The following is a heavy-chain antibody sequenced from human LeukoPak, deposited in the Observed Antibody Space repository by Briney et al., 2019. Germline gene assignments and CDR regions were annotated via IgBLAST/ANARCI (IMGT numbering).Heavy chain of an antibody. V-gene: IGHV3-66*01. CDR2: IDSGGST. CDR1: GFTVSSNY. D-gene: IGHD5-18*01. J-gene: IGHJ4*02. CDR3: ARDQGSRIQLWYEGFDY. Sequence: GGSLRLSCAASGFTVSSNYMSWVRQAPGKGLKWVSVIDSGGSTYYADSVKGRFTISRDNSKNTLYLQMNSLRAEDTAVYYCARDQGSRIQLWYEGFDYWGQGTLVTVSS.